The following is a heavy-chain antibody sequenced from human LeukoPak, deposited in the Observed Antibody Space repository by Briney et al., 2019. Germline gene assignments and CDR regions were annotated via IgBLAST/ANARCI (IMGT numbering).Heavy chain of an antibody. CDR1: GFTFSSYE. CDR2: IYSGTT. D-gene: IGHD4/OR15-4a*01. Sequence: GGSLRLSCAASGFTFSSYEMNWVRQAPGKGLEWVSFIYSGTTHYSDSVKGRFTISRDNSKNTLYLQMNSLRAEDTAVYYCARRAGAYSHPYDYWGQGTLVTVSS. V-gene: IGHV3-53*01. CDR3: ARRAGAYSHPYDY. J-gene: IGHJ4*02.